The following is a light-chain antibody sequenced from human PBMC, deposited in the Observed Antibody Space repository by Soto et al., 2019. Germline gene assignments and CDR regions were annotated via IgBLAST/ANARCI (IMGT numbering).Light chain of an antibody. CDR1: QSIFYSPNNMNY. J-gene: IGKJ1*01. CDR2: WAS. Sequence: DIVMTQSPDSLAVSLGERATINCKSSQSIFYSPNNMNYLAWYQQKAGQPPKMLIYWASTRESGVPDRFSGSGSGTHFTLTISSLQAEDVAVYYCQQYYSTPQTFGQGTKVEIK. V-gene: IGKV4-1*01. CDR3: QQYYSTPQT.